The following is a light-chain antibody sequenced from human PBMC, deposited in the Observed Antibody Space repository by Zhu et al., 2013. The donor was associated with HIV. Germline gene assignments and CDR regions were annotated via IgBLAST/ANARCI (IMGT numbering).Light chain of an antibody. Sequence: EIVMTQSPATLSVSPGERATLSCRASQSVSSNLAWYQQKPGQPPRLLIYGASTRATGIPARFSGSGSGTEFTLTISSLQSEDFAVYYCQQYNYWPPLTFGGGPRWRSN. CDR2: GAS. J-gene: IGKJ4*01. V-gene: IGKV3-15*01. CDR3: QQYNYWPPLT. CDR1: QSVSSN.